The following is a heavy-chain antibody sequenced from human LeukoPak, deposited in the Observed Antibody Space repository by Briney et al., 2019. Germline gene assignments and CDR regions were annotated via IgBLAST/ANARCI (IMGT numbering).Heavy chain of an antibody. V-gene: IGHV4-30-2*01. Sequence: SETLSLTCAVSGGSISSGSYSWSWIRQPPGKGLEWIGYIYPRGSTYYNPSLKSRVTISVDTSKNQFSLKLSSVTAADTAVYYCARDRDNSSGYYSDYWGQGTLVTVSS. CDR3: ARDRDNSSGYYSDY. CDR2: IYPRGST. J-gene: IGHJ4*02. D-gene: IGHD3-22*01. CDR1: GGSISSGSYS.